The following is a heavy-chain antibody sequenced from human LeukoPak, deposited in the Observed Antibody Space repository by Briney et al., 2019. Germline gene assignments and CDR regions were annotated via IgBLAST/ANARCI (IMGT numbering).Heavy chain of an antibody. J-gene: IGHJ4*02. V-gene: IGHV4-4*02. CDR2: IHLDGRT. CDR3: AREGGFYRPLDY. CDR1: GGSVSSTNW. Sequence: SETLSLTCAVSGGSVSSTNWWTWFRQPPGEGLEWIGEIHLDGRTNYNPSLTGRLTMSVDLYENHISLKLTSVTAADTAVYYCAREGGFYRPLDYSGQGTLVTVSS. D-gene: IGHD3-3*01.